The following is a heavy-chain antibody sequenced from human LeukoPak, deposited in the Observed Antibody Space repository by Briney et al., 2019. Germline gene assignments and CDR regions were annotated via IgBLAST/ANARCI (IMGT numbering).Heavy chain of an antibody. CDR2: IKQDGSEK. Sequence: PGGSLRLSCADSGFTFSSYWMSWVRQAPGKGLEWVANIKQDGSEKYYVDSVKGRFTISRDNAKNSLYLQMNSLRAEDTAVYYCARGADAFDIWGQGTMVTVSS. CDR1: GFTFSSYW. J-gene: IGHJ3*02. V-gene: IGHV3-7*01. CDR3: ARGADAFDI.